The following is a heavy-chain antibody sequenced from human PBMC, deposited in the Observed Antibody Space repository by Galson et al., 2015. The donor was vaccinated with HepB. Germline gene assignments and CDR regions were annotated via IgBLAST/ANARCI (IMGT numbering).Heavy chain of an antibody. Sequence: PALVKPTQTLTLPCTFSGFSLSTSGVGVGWIRQPPGKALEWLGLIYWDDDKRYSPSLKSRLTITKDTSKNQVVLTMTNMDPVDTATYYCAHIAAGGGDFWSGYYMGTPNWFDPWGQGTLVTVSS. CDR3: AHIAAGGGDFWSGYYMGTPNWFDP. CDR2: IYWDDDK. D-gene: IGHD3-3*01. V-gene: IGHV2-5*02. J-gene: IGHJ5*02. CDR1: GFSLSTSGVG.